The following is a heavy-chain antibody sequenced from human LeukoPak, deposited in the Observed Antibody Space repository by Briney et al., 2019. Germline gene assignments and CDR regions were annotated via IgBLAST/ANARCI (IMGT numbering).Heavy chain of an antibody. CDR1: GYSISSGYY. Sequence: SETLSLTCAVSGYSISSGYYWGWIRQPPGKGLEWIGSIYHSGSTYFNPSLKSRVTISVDTSKNQFSLKLSSVTAADTAVYYCAICSSTRTHAFDIWGQGTMVTVSS. CDR2: IYHSGST. J-gene: IGHJ3*02. CDR3: AICSSTRTHAFDI. V-gene: IGHV4-38-2*01. D-gene: IGHD2-2*01.